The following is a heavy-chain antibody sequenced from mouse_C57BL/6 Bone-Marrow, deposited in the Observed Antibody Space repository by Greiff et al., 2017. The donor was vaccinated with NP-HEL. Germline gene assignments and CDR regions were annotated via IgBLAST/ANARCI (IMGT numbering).Heavy chain of an antibody. D-gene: IGHD2-14*01. CDR2: ISDGGSYT. CDR3: ARANGYAWVAY. V-gene: IGHV5-4*03. Sequence: EVKLVESGGGLVKPGGSLKLSCAASGFTFSSYAMSWVRQTPEKRLEWVATISDGGSYTYYPDNVKGRFTISRDNAKNNLYLQMSHLKSEDTAMYYCARANGYAWVAYWGQGTLVTVSA. J-gene: IGHJ3*01. CDR1: GFTFSSYA.